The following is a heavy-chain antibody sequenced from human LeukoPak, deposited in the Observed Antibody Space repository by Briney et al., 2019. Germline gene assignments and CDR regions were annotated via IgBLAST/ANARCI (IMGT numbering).Heavy chain of an antibody. CDR1: GFTFSSYA. CDR3: ARVSRPSAVAGKVYYYYYGMDV. V-gene: IGHV3-30-3*01. Sequence: PGGSLRLSCAPSGFTFSSYAMHGVGQAPGKGLEWGAVISYDGSNKYYADSVKGRFTISRDNSKNTLYLQMNSLRAEDTAVYYCARVSRPSAVAGKVYYYYYGMDVWGQGTTVTVSS. D-gene: IGHD6-19*01. CDR2: ISYDGSNK. J-gene: IGHJ6*02.